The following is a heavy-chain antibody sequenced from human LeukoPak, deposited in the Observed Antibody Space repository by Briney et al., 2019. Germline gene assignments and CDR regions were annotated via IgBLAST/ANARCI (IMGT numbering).Heavy chain of an antibody. J-gene: IGHJ3*02. CDR2: IYPGDSDT. Sequence: KVSCKASGYTFTSYWIGWVRQMPGKGLEWMGIIYPGDSDTRYSPSFQGQVTISADKSTSTAYLQWSSLKASDTAMYYCARQRGRNPADAFDIWGQGTMVTVSS. V-gene: IGHV5-51*01. D-gene: IGHD3-10*01. CDR1: GYTFTSYW. CDR3: ARQRGRNPADAFDI.